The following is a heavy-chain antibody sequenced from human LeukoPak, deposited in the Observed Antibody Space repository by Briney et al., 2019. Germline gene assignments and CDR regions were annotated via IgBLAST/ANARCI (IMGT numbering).Heavy chain of an antibody. CDR2: INPNSGDT. V-gene: IGHV1-2*06. D-gene: IGHD3-10*01. CDR3: ARDPYVSGSYGWLDP. Sequence: ASVKVSCKASGYTFTCYYIHWVRQAPGQGLEWMGRINPNSGDTNYAQKFQGRVTMTRDTSISTAYMELSNLSSDDTAVYYCARDPYVSGSYGWLDPWGQGTLVTVSS. J-gene: IGHJ5*02. CDR1: GYTFTCYY.